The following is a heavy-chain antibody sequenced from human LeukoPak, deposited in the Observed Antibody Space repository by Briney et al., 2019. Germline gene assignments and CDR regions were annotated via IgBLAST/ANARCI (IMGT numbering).Heavy chain of an antibody. D-gene: IGHD1-26*01. V-gene: IGHV3-7*01. Sequence: GGSLRLSCAVSGFSFSDSWMSWVRQAPGKGLEWVANINQDGAQTYYVDSMRGRFTISRDNAKNSLYLQMKSVRAEDTAVYFCARVVGDHEVFDYWGQGTPVTVSS. J-gene: IGHJ4*02. CDR2: INQDGAQT. CDR1: GFSFSDSW. CDR3: ARVVGDHEVFDY.